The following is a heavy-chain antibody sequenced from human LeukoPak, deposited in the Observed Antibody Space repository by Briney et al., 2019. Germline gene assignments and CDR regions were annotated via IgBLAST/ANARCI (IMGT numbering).Heavy chain of an antibody. Sequence: PSETLSLTCTVSGGSISSYYWSWIRQPPGKGLEWIGYIYYSGSTNYNPSLKSRVTISVDTSKNQFSLKLSSVTAADTAVYYCARIYGSGSFDIWGQGTMVTVSS. CDR1: GGSISSYY. V-gene: IGHV4-59*01. CDR2: IYYSGST. J-gene: IGHJ3*02. D-gene: IGHD3-10*01. CDR3: ARIYGSGSFDI.